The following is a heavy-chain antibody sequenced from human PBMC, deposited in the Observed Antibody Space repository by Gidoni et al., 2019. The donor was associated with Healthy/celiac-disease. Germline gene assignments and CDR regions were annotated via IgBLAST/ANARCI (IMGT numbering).Heavy chain of an antibody. V-gene: IGHV3-23*01. D-gene: IGHD2-15*01. J-gene: IGHJ4*02. Sequence: EVQLLESGGGLVQPGGSLRLSCAASGFTFSRHAMSWVRRAPGKGLEWVSAISGSGGSTYYADSVKGRFTISRDNSKNTLYLQMNSLRAEDTAVYYCAKARGPYCSGGSCQANFDYWGQGTLVTVSS. CDR1: GFTFSRHA. CDR2: ISGSGGST. CDR3: AKARGPYCSGGSCQANFDY.